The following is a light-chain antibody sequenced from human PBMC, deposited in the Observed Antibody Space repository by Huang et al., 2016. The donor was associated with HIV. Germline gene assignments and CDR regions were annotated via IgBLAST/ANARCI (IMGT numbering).Light chain of an antibody. CDR1: QSVGNY. J-gene: IGKJ5*01. V-gene: IGKV3-11*01. CDR3: HQRST. Sequence: IVLTQSPTTLSLSPGERATLSCRASQSVGNYLAWYQQQPGPAPRLLSYDASNRATGIPARFSGSGSGTHFTLTISSLEPEDFVVYYCHQRSTFGQGTRLGIK. CDR2: DAS.